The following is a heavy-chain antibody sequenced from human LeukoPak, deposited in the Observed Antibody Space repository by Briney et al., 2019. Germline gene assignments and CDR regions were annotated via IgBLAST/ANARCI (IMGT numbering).Heavy chain of an antibody. J-gene: IGHJ4*02. D-gene: IGHD3-22*01. Sequence: GGSLRLSCAASGFTFSSYAMSWVRRAPGKGLEWVSAISGSGGSTYYADSVKGRFTISRDNSKNTLCLQMNSLRAEDTAVYYCAKGGGNYYDSSGYYTPNSPFDYWSQGTLVTVSS. CDR3: AKGGGNYYDSSGYYTPNSPFDY. V-gene: IGHV3-23*01. CDR1: GFTFSSYA. CDR2: ISGSGGST.